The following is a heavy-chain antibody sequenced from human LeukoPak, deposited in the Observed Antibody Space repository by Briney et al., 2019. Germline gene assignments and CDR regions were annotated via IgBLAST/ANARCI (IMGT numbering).Heavy chain of an antibody. CDR2: INHSGST. Sequence: PSETLSLTCAVYGGSFSGYYWSWIRQPPGKGLEWIGEINHSGSTNYNPSLKSRVTISVDTSKNQFSLKLSSVTAADTAVYYCARLGPGWGLYYSDYWGQGTLVTVSS. J-gene: IGHJ4*02. V-gene: IGHV4-34*01. CDR1: GGSFSGYY. CDR3: ARLGPGWGLYYSDY. D-gene: IGHD2-21*01.